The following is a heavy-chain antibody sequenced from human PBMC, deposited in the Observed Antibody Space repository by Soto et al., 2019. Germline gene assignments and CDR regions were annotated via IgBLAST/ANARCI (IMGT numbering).Heavy chain of an antibody. Sequence: QVPLVESGGGVVQPEKSLRLSCAASGFTFSSHGMHWVRQAPGRGLEWVAVISYDGTNKYYADSVKGRFTISRDNSKNTLYLQMNSLRAEDTAVYYCASRVPHGTYGAPYFQHWGQGTLVSVS. CDR2: ISYDGTNK. D-gene: IGHD1-26*01. J-gene: IGHJ1*01. V-gene: IGHV3-30*03. CDR3: ASRVPHGTYGAPYFQH. CDR1: GFTFSSHG.